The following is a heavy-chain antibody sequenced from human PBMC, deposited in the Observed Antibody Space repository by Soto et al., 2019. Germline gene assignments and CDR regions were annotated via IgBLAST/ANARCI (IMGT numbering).Heavy chain of an antibody. CDR2: IGTAGDP. CDR3: AREGRGYYDDAFDI. Sequence: GGSLRLSCAASGFTFSSYDMHWVRQATGKGLEWVSAIGTAGDPYYPGSVKGRFTISRENAKNSLYLQMNSLRAGDTAVYYCAREGRGYYDDAFDIWGQGTMVTVSS. V-gene: IGHV3-13*05. CDR1: GFTFSSYD. D-gene: IGHD3-22*01. J-gene: IGHJ3*02.